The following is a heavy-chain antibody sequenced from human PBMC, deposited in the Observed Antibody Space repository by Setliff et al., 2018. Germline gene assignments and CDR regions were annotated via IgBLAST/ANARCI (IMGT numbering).Heavy chain of an antibody. J-gene: IGHJ3*02. V-gene: IGHV4-59*12. CDR3: ARVARVVLSRNAFDI. Sequence: PSETLSLTCTVSGGSLNSYYWSWIRQPPGKGLEWIGSICHSGSTNYNPSLKSRVTISVDTSKNQFSLKLSSVTAADTAVYYCARVARVVLSRNAFDIWGQGTMVTVSS. CDR2: ICHSGST. D-gene: IGHD2-2*01. CDR1: GGSLNSYY.